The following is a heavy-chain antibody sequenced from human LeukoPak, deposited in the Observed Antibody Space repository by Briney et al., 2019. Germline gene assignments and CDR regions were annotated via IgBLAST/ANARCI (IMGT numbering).Heavy chain of an antibody. CDR1: GYTFTSYA. CDR2: INTNTGNP. CDR3: ASLWGTTVTTFDAFDI. D-gene: IGHD4-17*01. J-gene: IGHJ3*02. Sequence: ASVKVSCKASGYTFTSYAMNWVRQAPGQGLEWMGWINTNTGNPTYAQGFTGRFVFSLDTSVSTAYLQISSLKAEDTAVYYCASLWGTTVTTFDAFDIWGQGTMVTVSS. V-gene: IGHV7-4-1*02.